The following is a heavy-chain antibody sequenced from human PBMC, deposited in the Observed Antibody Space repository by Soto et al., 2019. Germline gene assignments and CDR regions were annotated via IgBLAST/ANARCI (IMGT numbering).Heavy chain of an antibody. CDR1: GFTFSSYG. CDR2: ISYDGSNK. J-gene: IGHJ4*02. Sequence: VQLVESGGGVVQPGRSLRLSCAASGFTFSSYGMHWVRQAPGKGLEWVAVISYDGSNKYYADSVKGRFTISRDNSKNTLYLQMNSLRAGDTAVYYCAKEQCISTRCYAGYFDYWGQGTLVTVSS. V-gene: IGHV3-30*18. D-gene: IGHD2-2*01. CDR3: AKEQCISTRCYAGYFDY.